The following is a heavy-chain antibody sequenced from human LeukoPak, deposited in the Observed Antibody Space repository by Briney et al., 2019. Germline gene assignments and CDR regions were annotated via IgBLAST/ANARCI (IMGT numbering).Heavy chain of an antibody. CDR1: GFPFSNYW. CDR3: ARDRGYSTFDY. Sequence: GGSLRLSCAASGFPFSNYWMSWVRRAPGKGLEWEANMKEDGGEINYVDSVKGRFTISRDNAKNALYLQMNSLRVDDTAVYYCARDRGYSTFDYWGQGTLVTVSS. V-gene: IGHV3-7*01. J-gene: IGHJ4*02. CDR2: MKEDGGEI. D-gene: IGHD4-23*01.